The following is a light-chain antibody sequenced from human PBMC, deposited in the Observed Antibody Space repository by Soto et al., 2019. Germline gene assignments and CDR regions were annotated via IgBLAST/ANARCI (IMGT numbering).Light chain of an antibody. J-gene: IGKJ1*01. CDR1: QNINGW. CDR2: KTS. Sequence: DIHMTQSPPSLSASVGDRVTITCRASQNINGWLAWYQRKPGKAPKLLIHKTSNLESGVPLRFSGSGSGTEFTLTISSLQPDDIATYYCVPYKHYWSFAQGTKVDIK. V-gene: IGKV1-5*03. CDR3: VPYKHYWS.